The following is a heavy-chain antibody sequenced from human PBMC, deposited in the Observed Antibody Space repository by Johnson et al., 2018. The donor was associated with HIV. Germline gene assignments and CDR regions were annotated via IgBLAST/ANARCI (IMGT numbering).Heavy chain of an antibody. CDR2: ITGSGDT. J-gene: IGHJ3*01. V-gene: IGHV3-64*01. CDR3: ATDYNFWSGRPDSFDV. CDR1: GFTFSSWP. D-gene: IGHD3-3*01. Sequence: MQLVESGGALVQPGGSLRLSCAASGFTFSSWPMHWVRQAPGKGLEYVSRITGSGDTYYVNSVKGRFTISRDNSKSTLYVQMDSLRAEDTAVYYCATDYNFWSGRPDSFDVWGQGTMVSVSS.